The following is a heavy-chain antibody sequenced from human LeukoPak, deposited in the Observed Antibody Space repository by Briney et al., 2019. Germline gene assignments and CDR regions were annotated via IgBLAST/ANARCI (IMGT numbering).Heavy chain of an antibody. CDR1: GFTFSDYE. J-gene: IGHJ1*01. D-gene: IGHD3-22*01. Sequence: GGSLRLSCAASGFTFSDYEINWVRQAPGKGLEWVSYISSSGTFKYYADSVKGRFTISRDNAKKSLYLQMDSLRDEDTAVYYCARATDSSGPWDFQHWGQGTLVTVSS. CDR3: ARATDSSGPWDFQH. V-gene: IGHV3-48*03. CDR2: ISSSGTFK.